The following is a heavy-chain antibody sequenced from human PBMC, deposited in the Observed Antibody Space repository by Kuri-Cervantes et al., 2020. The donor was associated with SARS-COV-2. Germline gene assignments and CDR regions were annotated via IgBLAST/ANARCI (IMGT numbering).Heavy chain of an antibody. CDR1: GGSISSYY. Sequence: GSLRLSCTVSGGSISSYYWSWIRQPPGKGLEWIGYIYYSGSTNYNPSLKSRVTISVDTSKNQFSLKLSSVTAADAAVYHCARISIHRGRWVDYWGQGSLVTVSS. V-gene: IGHV4-59*08. D-gene: IGHD3-16*01. J-gene: IGHJ4*02. CDR2: IYYSGST. CDR3: ARISIHRGRWVDY.